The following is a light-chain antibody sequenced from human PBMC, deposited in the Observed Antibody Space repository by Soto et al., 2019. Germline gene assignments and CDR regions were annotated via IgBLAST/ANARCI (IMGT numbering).Light chain of an antibody. CDR3: QQYGSSPYT. CDR1: QSVSSSY. J-gene: IGKJ2*01. Sequence: EIVLSQSPGTLSLSPGERATLSCRASQSVSSSYLALYQQKPGQAPSLLIYGASSMATGIPDRFSGSGSGTDFTLTISRLEPEDFAVYYCQQYGSSPYTFGQGTKLEIK. CDR2: GAS. V-gene: IGKV3-20*01.